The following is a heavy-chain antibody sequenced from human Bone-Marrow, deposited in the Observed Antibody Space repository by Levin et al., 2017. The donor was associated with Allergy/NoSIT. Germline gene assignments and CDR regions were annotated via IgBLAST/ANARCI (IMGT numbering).Heavy chain of an antibody. D-gene: IGHD1-26*01. CDR1: GFTFSSYW. Sequence: SCAVSGFTFSSYWMHWVRQIPGKGLMWVSRVNHDASRTSYADSVRGRFTISRDNAKNKVYLQMNSLRAEDTAVYYCARDSLLSIVGATFDYWGQGTLVTVSS. CDR3: ARDSLLSIVGATFDY. J-gene: IGHJ4*02. V-gene: IGHV3-74*01. CDR2: VNHDASRT.